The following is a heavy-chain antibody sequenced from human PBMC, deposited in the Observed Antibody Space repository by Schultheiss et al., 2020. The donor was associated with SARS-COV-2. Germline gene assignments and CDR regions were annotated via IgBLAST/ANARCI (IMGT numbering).Heavy chain of an antibody. CDR1: GYTFTGYY. CDR3: ARDVGSSPHFDY. CDR2: FDPEEGET. J-gene: IGHJ4*02. D-gene: IGHD6-6*01. Sequence: ASVKVSCKASGYTFTGYYMHWVRQAPGKGLEWMGGFDPEEGETVFAQKFQGRITMTEDTSTDTAYMQLSSLRSEDTAVYYCARDVGSSPHFDYWGQGTLVTVSS. V-gene: IGHV1-24*01.